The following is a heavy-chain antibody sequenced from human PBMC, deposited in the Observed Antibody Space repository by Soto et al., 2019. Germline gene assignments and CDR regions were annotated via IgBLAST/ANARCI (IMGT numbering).Heavy chain of an antibody. CDR3: ARGLSGYYGFDY. CDR2: IKGDETNT. CDR1: GFTFSSYW. Sequence: EVQLVESGGGLVQFGGSLRLSCAASGFTFSSYWMHWVRQVPGTGLVWVSRIKGDETNTGYADSVKGRFTISRDNVKNILYLQMNSLRPEDTAVYYCARGLSGYYGFDYWGQGTLVTVSS. V-gene: IGHV3-74*01. J-gene: IGHJ4*02. D-gene: IGHD5-12*01.